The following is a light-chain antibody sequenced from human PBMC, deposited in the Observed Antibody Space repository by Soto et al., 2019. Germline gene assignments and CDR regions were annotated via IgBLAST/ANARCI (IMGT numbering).Light chain of an antibody. CDR1: RDDVGSYNL. Sequence: QSALTQPASVSGSPGQSITISCIGTRDDVGSYNLVSWYQHHPGKAPKVVIYEATKRPSGVSDRFSGSRSGNTASLTISGRQADDEAHYYCCSYGGFSTFVTFGGGTKVTVL. CDR2: EAT. V-gene: IGLV2-23*02. CDR3: CSYGGFSTFVT. J-gene: IGLJ2*01.